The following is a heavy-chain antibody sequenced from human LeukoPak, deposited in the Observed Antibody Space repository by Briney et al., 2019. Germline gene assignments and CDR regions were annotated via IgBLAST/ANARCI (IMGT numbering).Heavy chain of an antibody. J-gene: IGHJ4*02. CDR1: GFTFSSYS. Sequence: GGSLRLSCAASGFTFSSYSMNWVRQAPGEGLEWVSSISSSSSYIYYADSVKGRFTISRDNAKNSLYLQMNSLRAEDTAVYYCARVGVRYSSGGTFDYWGQATLVTVSS. CDR2: ISSSSSYI. CDR3: ARVGVRYSSGGTFDY. D-gene: IGHD6-19*01. V-gene: IGHV3-21*01.